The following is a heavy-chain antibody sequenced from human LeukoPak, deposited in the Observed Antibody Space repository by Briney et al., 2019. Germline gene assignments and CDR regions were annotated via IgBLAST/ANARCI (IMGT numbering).Heavy chain of an antibody. CDR2: IYHSGST. J-gene: IGHJ4*02. CDR1: GDSISLSFYY. Sequence: PSETLSLTCSVSGDSISLSFYYWGWIRQPPGKGLEWIGSIYHSGSTYYNPSLKSRVTISVDTSKNQFSLKLSSVTAADTAVYYCASSRYGRCFDYWGQGTLVTVSS. D-gene: IGHD1-1*01. V-gene: IGHV4-39*07. CDR3: ASSRYGRCFDY.